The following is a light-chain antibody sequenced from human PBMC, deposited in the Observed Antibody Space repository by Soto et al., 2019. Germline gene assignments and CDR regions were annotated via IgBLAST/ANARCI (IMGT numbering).Light chain of an antibody. J-gene: IGKJ4*01. Sequence: DIQMTQSPSSLSASVGDRVTMTCRASQGISNYLVWYQQQPGKVPKLLIYAASTLHSGVPSRFSGSGSGTDFTLTISSLQPEDVGTYYCQRYDDAPLTFGGGTKVDIK. CDR1: QGISNY. V-gene: IGKV1-27*01. CDR2: AAS. CDR3: QRYDDAPLT.